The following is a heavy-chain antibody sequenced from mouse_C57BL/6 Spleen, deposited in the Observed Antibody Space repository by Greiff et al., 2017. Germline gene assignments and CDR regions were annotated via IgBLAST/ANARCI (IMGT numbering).Heavy chain of an antibody. CDR1: GYAFSSSW. J-gene: IGHJ4*01. CDR2: IYPGDGDT. D-gene: IGHD1-1*01. V-gene: IGHV1-82*01. CDR3: ARSSTVVPYYYAMDY. Sequence: VQLQQSGPELVKPGASVKISCKASGYAFSSSWMNWVKQRPGKGLEWIGRIYPGDGDTNYNGKFKGKATLAADTSSSPAYMQLSSLTSEDSAVYVCARSSTVVPYYYAMDYWGQGTSVTVSS.